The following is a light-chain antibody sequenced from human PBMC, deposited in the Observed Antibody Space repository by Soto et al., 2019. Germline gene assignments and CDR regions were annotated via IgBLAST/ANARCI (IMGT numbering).Light chain of an antibody. Sequence: QSALTQPPSASGSPGQSVTISCTGTNSDVGAYKYVSWYQQYPGKAPKLMIYEVTKRPSGVPDLFSGSKSGNTASLTVSGLQAEDEADYYCTSYVGNDIWVFGGGTKVTVL. J-gene: IGLJ3*02. CDR3: TSYVGNDIWV. CDR2: EVT. V-gene: IGLV2-8*01. CDR1: NSDVGAYKY.